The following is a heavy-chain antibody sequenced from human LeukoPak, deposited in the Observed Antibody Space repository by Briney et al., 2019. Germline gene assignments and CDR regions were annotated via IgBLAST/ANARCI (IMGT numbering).Heavy chain of an antibody. CDR1: GYSFTSYW. CDR2: IYPGDSHT. D-gene: IGHD3-16*01. J-gene: IGHJ4*02. Sequence: GESLKISCKDSGYSFTSYWIGWLRQLPGKGLKWMGIIYPGDSHTRYSPSLQGKVTISADKSIRTAYLQWSSLKASDNAMYYCARLKSNMLWALDYWGQGTLVTVSS. CDR3: ARLKSNMLWALDY. V-gene: IGHV5-51*01.